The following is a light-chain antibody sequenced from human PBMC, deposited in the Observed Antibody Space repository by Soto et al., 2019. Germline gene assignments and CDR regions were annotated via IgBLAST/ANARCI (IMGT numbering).Light chain of an antibody. V-gene: IGKV3-20*01. CDR2: AAS. Sequence: IVLTQSPGTLSLSPGERATLSCRASQSVSSSYLAWYQQKPGQSPRLLIYAASSRASGIPDRFSGSGSGTEFTLTISSLQPEDFATYYCLQHKAYPITFGQGTRLEI. CDR1: QSVSSSY. CDR3: LQHKAYPIT. J-gene: IGKJ5*01.